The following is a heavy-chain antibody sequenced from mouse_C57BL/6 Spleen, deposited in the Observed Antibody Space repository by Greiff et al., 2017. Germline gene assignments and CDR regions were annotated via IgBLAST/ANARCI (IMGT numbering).Heavy chain of an antibody. CDR2: IYPGSGST. J-gene: IGHJ2*01. CDR1: GYTFPSYW. V-gene: IGHV1-55*01. CDR3: ARGWDKDY. D-gene: IGHD4-1*01. Sequence: VKLQQPGAELVKPGASVKMSCKASGYTFPSYWITWVQQRPGQGLAWIGDIYPGSGSTNYNEKFKSKATLTVDTSSSTAYMQLSSLTAEDSAVYYCARGWDKDYGGKGTTLTVSA.